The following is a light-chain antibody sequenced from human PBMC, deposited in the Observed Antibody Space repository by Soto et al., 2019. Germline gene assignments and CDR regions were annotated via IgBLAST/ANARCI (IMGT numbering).Light chain of an antibody. CDR3: QQRSRWPIT. V-gene: IGKV3-11*01. CDR1: QSVSNY. Sequence: EIVLTQSPATLSLSPGERASLSCMASQSVSNYLAWYQQKPGQAPRLLIYDASNRATGIPARFSGSGSGTDFTLTISSLEPEDFAVYYCQQRSRWPITFGQGTRLEIK. CDR2: DAS. J-gene: IGKJ5*01.